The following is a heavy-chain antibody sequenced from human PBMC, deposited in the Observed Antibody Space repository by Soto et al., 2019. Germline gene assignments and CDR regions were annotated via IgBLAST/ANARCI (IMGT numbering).Heavy chain of an antibody. V-gene: IGHV4-59*01. J-gene: IGHJ4*02. CDR3: ARVNGGGFDY. CDR1: GGSISSFY. CDR2: FYYSGST. D-gene: IGHD2-21*01. Sequence: PSETLSLTCTVSGGSISSFYWSWIRQPPGKGLEWIGYFYYSGSTNYNPSLKSRVTISVDTSKNQFSLKLSSVTAADTAVYYCARVNGGGFDYWGQGTLVTVSS.